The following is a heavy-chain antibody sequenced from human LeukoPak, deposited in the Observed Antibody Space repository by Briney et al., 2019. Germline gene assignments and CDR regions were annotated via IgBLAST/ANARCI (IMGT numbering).Heavy chain of an antibody. CDR3: ARNRGRPYYYDSSGYLDY. V-gene: IGHV1-18*01. J-gene: IGHJ4*02. Sequence: GASVKVSCKASGCTFTSYGISWVRQAPGQGLEWMGWISAYNGNTNYAQKLQGRVTMTTDTSTSTAYMELRSLRSDDTAVYYCARNRGRPYYYDSSGYLDYWGQGTLVIVSS. D-gene: IGHD3-22*01. CDR1: GCTFTSYG. CDR2: ISAYNGNT.